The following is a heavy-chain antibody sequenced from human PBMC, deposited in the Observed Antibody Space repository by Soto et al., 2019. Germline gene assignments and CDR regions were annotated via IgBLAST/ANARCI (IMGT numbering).Heavy chain of an antibody. D-gene: IGHD3-9*01. CDR1: GFTFSSYW. Sequence: GGSLRLSCAASGFTFSSYWMSWVRQAPGKGLEWVANIKQDGSEKYYVDSVKGRFTISRDNAKNSLYLQMNSLRAEETAVYYCARDQLRDILTGYSDYYYYYMDVWGKGTTVTVSS. CDR3: ARDQLRDILTGYSDYYYYYMDV. J-gene: IGHJ6*03. CDR2: IKQDGSEK. V-gene: IGHV3-7*01.